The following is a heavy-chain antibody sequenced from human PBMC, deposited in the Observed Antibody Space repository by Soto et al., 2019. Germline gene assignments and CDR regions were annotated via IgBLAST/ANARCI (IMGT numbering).Heavy chain of an antibody. V-gene: IGHV3-21*01. D-gene: IGHD3-3*01. CDR3: ARGRITIFGVVTPIDY. CDR1: VFTFSSYS. J-gene: IGHJ4*02. Sequence: GSLRISCAASVFTFSSYSMNWVRQAPGKGLEWVSSISSSSSYIYYADSVKGRFTISRDNAKNSLYLQMNSLRAEDTAVYYCARGRITIFGVVTPIDYWGQGTLVTVSS. CDR2: ISSSSSYI.